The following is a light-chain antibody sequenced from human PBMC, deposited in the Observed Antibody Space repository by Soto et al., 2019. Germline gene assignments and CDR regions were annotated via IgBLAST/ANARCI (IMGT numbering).Light chain of an antibody. V-gene: IGKV1-39*01. CDR2: EAS. Sequence: EIVMTQSPPSLSASVGDRVTITCRASHNIVTYLNWYQQKAGKAPSLLIYEASHLQSGVPFRFFGSGSGTDFTLTIDNLQHEDSATYYCQQSHSTPPTFGPGTKLEIK. J-gene: IGKJ2*01. CDR3: QQSHSTPPT. CDR1: HNIVTY.